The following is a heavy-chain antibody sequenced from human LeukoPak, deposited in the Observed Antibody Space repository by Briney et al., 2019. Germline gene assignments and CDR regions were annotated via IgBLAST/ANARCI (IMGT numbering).Heavy chain of an antibody. CDR2: IYYSGST. Sequence: PSETLSLTCTVSGGSISSYYWSWIRQPPGKGLEWIGYIYYSGSTNYNPSLKSRVTISVDTSKNQFSLKLSSVAAADTAVYYCARDVDEHHGMDVWGQGTTVTVSS. CDR3: ARDVDEHHGMDV. CDR1: GGSISSYY. D-gene: IGHD3/OR15-3a*01. J-gene: IGHJ6*02. V-gene: IGHV4-59*12.